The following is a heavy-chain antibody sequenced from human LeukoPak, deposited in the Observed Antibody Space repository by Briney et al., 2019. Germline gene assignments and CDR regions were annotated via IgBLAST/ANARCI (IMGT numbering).Heavy chain of an antibody. V-gene: IGHV5-51*01. CDR3: ATPDGGQGVDY. CDR1: RYSFTSYW. Sequence: GKALKISCKWSRYSFTSYWIGWVRQMPGKGLEWMGIIYPGDTDTRYSPSDQGQVTISAEKYISTAYLQWSRLKGSDTAMCYCATPDGGQGVDYWGQGTLVTVSS. CDR2: IYPGDTDT. D-gene: IGHD4-23*01. J-gene: IGHJ4*02.